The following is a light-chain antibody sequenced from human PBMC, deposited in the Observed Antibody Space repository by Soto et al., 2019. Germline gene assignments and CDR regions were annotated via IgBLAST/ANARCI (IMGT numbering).Light chain of an antibody. V-gene: IGKV3-20*01. CDR3: QQYDTSPAT. CDR2: GAS. CDR1: ETIVNNY. J-gene: IGKJ1*01. Sequence: IVFTQSPCTLSSSPGERATLSCRASETIVNNYLAWYQQKPGQAPRLLIYGASSRATGIPDRFSGSGSGTDFTLTISRLEHEDFAVYYCQQYDTSPATFGQGTKVDIK.